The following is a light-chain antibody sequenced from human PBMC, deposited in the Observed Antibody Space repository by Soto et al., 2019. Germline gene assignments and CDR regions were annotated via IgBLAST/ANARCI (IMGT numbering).Light chain of an antibody. CDR2: AAS. CDR3: QHANSVLGT. V-gene: IGKV1-12*01. CDR1: HDIARW. Sequence: DIQMTQSPSSVSAFVGDRVAITCRASHDIARWLAWYQQQPGKAPRLLIHAASTLQSGVPSRFSGSGSGTDFTLTISSLQPEDFATYYCQHANSVLGTFGQGTKVDIK. J-gene: IGKJ1*01.